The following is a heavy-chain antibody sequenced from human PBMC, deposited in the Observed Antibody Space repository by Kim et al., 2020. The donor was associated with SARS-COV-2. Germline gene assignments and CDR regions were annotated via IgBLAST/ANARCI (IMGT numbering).Heavy chain of an antibody. J-gene: IGHJ4*02. CDR1: GFTFSSYA. V-gene: IGHV3-30*04. Sequence: GGSLRLSCAASGFTFSSYAMHWVRQAPGKGLEWVAVISYDGSNKYYADSVKGRFTISRDNSKNTLYLQMNSLRAEDTAVYYCARGAVWFGELNYFDYWGQGTLVTVSS. CDR3: ARGAVWFGELNYFDY. D-gene: IGHD3-10*01. CDR2: ISYDGSNK.